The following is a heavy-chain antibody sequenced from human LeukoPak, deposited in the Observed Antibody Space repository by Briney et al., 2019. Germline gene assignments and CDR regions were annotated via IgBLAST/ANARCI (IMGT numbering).Heavy chain of an antibody. D-gene: IGHD5-24*01. CDR3: AREAPGGATVDY. CDR1: GGSFSGYY. J-gene: IGHJ4*02. Sequence: PSETLSLTCAVYGGSFSGYYWSWIRQPPGKGLEWIGEINHSGSTNYNPSLKSRVTISVDTSKNQFSLKLSSATAADTAVYYCAREAPGGATVDYWGQGTLVTVSS. CDR2: INHSGST. V-gene: IGHV4-34*01.